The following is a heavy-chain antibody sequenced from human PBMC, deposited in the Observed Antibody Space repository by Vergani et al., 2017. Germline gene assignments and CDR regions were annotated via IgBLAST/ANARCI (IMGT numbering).Heavy chain of an antibody. CDR1: GGSFNTYY. D-gene: IGHD3-9*01. V-gene: IGHV4-59*13. CDR3: ARVMYRDEASTGYRLEGMDI. Sequence: QVQLEESGPGLVKPSETLSLTCTVSGGSFNTYYWSWIRQSPGKGLEWVGYIYSTGTTNYNPSLNSRVTMSVDTYKNQFSLKVRSVVDADTAVYFCARVMYRDEASTGYRLEGMDIWVQGTTVSISS. J-gene: IGHJ6*02. CDR2: IYSTGTT.